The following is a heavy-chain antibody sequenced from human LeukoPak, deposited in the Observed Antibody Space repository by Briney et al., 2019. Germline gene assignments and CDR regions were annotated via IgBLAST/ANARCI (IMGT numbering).Heavy chain of an antibody. CDR2: IYYSGST. V-gene: IGHV4-59*01. D-gene: IGHD5-12*01. J-gene: IGHJ4*02. Sequence: PSETLSLTCTVSGGSISSYYWSWIRQPPGKGLEWIGYIYYSGSTNYNPSLKSRVTISVDTSKNQFSLKLSSVTAADTAVYYCARSYSGYGNYFDYWGQGTLVTVSS. CDR3: ARSYSGYGNYFDY. CDR1: GGSISSYY.